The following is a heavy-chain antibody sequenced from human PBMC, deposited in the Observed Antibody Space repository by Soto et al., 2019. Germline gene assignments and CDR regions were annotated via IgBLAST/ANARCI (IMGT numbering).Heavy chain of an antibody. CDR1: GFTFSSYS. CDR2: ISSSSSYI. D-gene: IGHD3-10*01. V-gene: IGHV3-21*01. Sequence: ESGGGLVKPGGSLRLSCAASGFTFSSYSMNWVRQAPGKGLEWVSSISSSSSYIYYADSVKGRFTISRDNAKNSLYLQMNSLRAEDTAVYYCARDVLLWFGELAGAFDIWGQGTMVTVSS. CDR3: ARDVLLWFGELAGAFDI. J-gene: IGHJ3*02.